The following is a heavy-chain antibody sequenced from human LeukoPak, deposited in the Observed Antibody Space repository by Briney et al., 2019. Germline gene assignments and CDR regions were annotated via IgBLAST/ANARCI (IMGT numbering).Heavy chain of an antibody. CDR2: INSDGSGT. Sequence: GGSLRLSCAASGFTFSTYWMYWVRQVPGKGLVWVSRINSDGSGTSYADSVKGRFTISRDKAKNTLYLQMNSLRAKDTAVYFCARDGYSYYMDVWGKGTTVAVS. CDR1: GFTFSTYW. V-gene: IGHV3-74*01. CDR3: ARDGYSYYMDV. J-gene: IGHJ6*03.